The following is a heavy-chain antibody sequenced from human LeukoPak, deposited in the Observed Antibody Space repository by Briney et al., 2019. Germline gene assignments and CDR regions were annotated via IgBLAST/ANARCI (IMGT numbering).Heavy chain of an antibody. D-gene: IGHD5-18*01. V-gene: IGHV1-69*13. J-gene: IGHJ1*01. CDR2: IIPIFGTA. CDR1: GGTFISYA. CDR3: AKDRGSYGYSYFQH. Sequence: ASVKVSCKASGGTFISYAISWVRQAPGQGLEWMGGIIPIFGTANYAQKFQGRVTITADESTSTAYMELSSLRSEDTAVYYCAKDRGSYGYSYFQHWGQGTLVTVSS.